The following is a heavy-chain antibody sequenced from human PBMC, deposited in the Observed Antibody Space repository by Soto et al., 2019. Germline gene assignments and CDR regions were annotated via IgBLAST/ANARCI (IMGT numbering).Heavy chain of an antibody. J-gene: IGHJ4*02. CDR2: IYYSGST. CDR1: GGSISSYY. D-gene: IGHD3-3*01. Sequence: SETLSLTCTVSGGSISSYYWSWIRQPPGKGLEWIGYIYYSGSTNYNPSLKSRVTISVDTSKNRFSLKLSSVTAADTAVYYCARVFDFWSGYSYFDYWGQGTLVTVSS. V-gene: IGHV4-59*01. CDR3: ARVFDFWSGYSYFDY.